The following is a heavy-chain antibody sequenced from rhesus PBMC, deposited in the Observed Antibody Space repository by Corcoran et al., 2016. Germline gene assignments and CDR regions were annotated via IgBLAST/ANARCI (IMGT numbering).Heavy chain of an antibody. Sequence: QVQLVQSGAEVKKPGSSVKVSCKASGYTFTDFYMHWVRQAPGQGLEWMGWINPNNGNTRNTQKLQGRVTMTRETSTSTAYMELNSLRSEDTAVYFCARELMVSAAWEFDYWGQGVLVTVFS. D-gene: IGHD1-44*02. CDR3: ARELMVSAAWEFDY. V-gene: IGHV1S2*01. J-gene: IGHJ4*01. CDR1: GYTFTDFY. CDR2: INPNNGNT.